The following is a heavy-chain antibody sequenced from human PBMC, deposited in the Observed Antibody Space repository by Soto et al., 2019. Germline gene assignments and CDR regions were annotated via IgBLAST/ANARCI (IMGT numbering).Heavy chain of an antibody. CDR1: GGSIIGGCYY. J-gene: IGHJ4*02. CDR3: ARDSVAVGENYFDY. V-gene: IGHV4-31*03. D-gene: IGHD3-16*01. CDR2: IYYSGST. Sequence: SETLSLPCTVSGGSIIGGCYYWSWIRQHPGKGLEWIGYIYYSGSTYYNPSLKSRVTISVDTSKNQFSLKLSSVTAADTAVYYCARDSVAVGENYFDYWGQGTLVTVSS.